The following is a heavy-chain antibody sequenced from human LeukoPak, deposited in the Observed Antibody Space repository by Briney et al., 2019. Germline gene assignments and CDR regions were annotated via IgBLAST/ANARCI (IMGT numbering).Heavy chain of an antibody. V-gene: IGHV4-31*03. J-gene: IGHJ3*02. Sequence: SETLSLTCTVSGGSISSGGYYWSWIRQHPGKGLEWIGYIYYSGSTYYNPSLKSRVTISVDTSKNQFSLKLSSVTAADTAAYYCARVPPPYGDYDDAFDIWGQGTMVTVSS. CDR3: ARVPPPYGDYDDAFDI. CDR1: GGSISSGGYY. D-gene: IGHD4-17*01. CDR2: IYYSGST.